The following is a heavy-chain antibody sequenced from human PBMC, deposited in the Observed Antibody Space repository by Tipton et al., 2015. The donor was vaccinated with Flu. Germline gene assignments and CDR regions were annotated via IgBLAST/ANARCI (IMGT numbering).Heavy chain of an antibody. CDR3: AKSQNRPSRYYGMAV. CDR1: GYTFTSYD. D-gene: IGHD3-16*02. V-gene: IGHV1-8*01. J-gene: IGHJ6*02. Sequence: QSGAEVKKSGASVKVSCKASGYTFTSYDIIWVRQATGQGLEYMGWMNPNNGNAGYAEKLLGRITMTGDTSISTAYMELSRLISEDTAVYYFAKSQNRPSRYYGMAVWGQGTTVTVS. CDR2: MNPNNGNA.